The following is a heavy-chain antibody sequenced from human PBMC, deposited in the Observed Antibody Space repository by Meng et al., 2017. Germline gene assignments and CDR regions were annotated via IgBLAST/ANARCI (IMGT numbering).Heavy chain of an antibody. CDR1: GGSFSGYY. Sequence: SQTLSLTCAVYGGSFSGYYWSWIRQPPGKGLEWIGEINHSGSTNYNPSLKSRVTISVDTSKNQFSLKLSSVTAADTAVYYCARDYEDGSGSYFQYYYGMDVWGQGTTVTVSS. CDR3: ARDYEDGSGSYFQYYYGMDV. D-gene: IGHD3-10*01. J-gene: IGHJ6*02. V-gene: IGHV4-34*01. CDR2: INHSGST.